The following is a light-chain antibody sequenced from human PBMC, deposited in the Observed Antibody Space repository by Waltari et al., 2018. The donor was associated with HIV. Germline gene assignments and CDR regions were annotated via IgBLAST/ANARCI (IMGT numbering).Light chain of an antibody. CDR2: GAS. J-gene: IGKJ2*01. CDR1: QSVSSNY. Sequence: EIVLTQSPDTLSLSPGERAAHSCRASQSVSSNYLAWYQQKPGQAPRLLIYGASSRATGIPDSFSGSGSGTDFTLTISRLEPEDFAVYYCQQYGSSPYTFGQGTKLEIK. V-gene: IGKV3-20*01. CDR3: QQYGSSPYT.